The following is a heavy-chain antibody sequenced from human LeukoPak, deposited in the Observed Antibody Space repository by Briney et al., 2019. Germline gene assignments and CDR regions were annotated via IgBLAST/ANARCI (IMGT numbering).Heavy chain of an antibody. Sequence: GGSLRLSCAASGFTISSNYMRWVRQARGKGVEGGSVIYSGGRTYYRDCVKGGITISRDNSKNTLYLQMNSLRAEDTAVYYCARALAGWLQLGAFDIWGQGTMVTVSS. CDR2: IYSGGRT. J-gene: IGHJ3*02. D-gene: IGHD5-24*01. CDR1: GFTISSNY. CDR3: ARALAGWLQLGAFDI. V-gene: IGHV3-53*01.